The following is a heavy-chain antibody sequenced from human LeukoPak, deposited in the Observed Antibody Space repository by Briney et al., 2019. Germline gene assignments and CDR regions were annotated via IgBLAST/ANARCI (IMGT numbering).Heavy chain of an antibody. D-gene: IGHD6-13*01. J-gene: IGHJ3*02. CDR2: ISWEGSDT. CDR3: ARIPYSSSSGAFDI. CDR1: GFKFDDYT. Sequence: GGSLRLSCAASGFKFDDYTMHWVRQPPGKGLEWLSFISWEGSDTYYADSVEGRFTISRDNAQNSLYLQMNSLRAEDTAVYYCARIPYSSSSGAFDIWGQGTMVTVSS. V-gene: IGHV3-43*01.